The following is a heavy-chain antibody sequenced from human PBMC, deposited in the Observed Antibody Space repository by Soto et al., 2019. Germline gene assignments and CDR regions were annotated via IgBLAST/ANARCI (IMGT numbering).Heavy chain of an antibody. CDR2: VWYDGTNK. Sequence: QVQLVESGGCVVQPRNSLNVPCTASGFTFSSYGMHWVRQAPGKRLEWVGIVWYDGTNKYYSDSVKGRFTISRDNSKNVLYLQMSSLRAEDTAVYFCAKDREQWLITSYKASFDSWGQGTPVTVSS. V-gene: IGHV3-33*06. J-gene: IGHJ4*02. D-gene: IGHD5-12*01. CDR3: AKDREQWLITSYKASFDS. CDR1: GFTFSSYG.